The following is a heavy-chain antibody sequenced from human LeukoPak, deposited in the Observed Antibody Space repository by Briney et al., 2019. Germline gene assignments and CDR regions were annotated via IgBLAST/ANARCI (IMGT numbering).Heavy chain of an antibody. D-gene: IGHD4-23*01. CDR3: ARDVHGGAFDY. J-gene: IGHJ4*02. CDR2: ISGSGGST. CDR1: GFTVSSNY. V-gene: IGHV3-23*01. Sequence: PGGSLRLSCAASGFTVSSNYMSWVRQAPGKGLEWVSAISGSGGSTYYADSVKGRFTISRDNSKNTLYLQMNSLRAEDTAVYYCARDVHGGAFDYWGQGTLVTVSS.